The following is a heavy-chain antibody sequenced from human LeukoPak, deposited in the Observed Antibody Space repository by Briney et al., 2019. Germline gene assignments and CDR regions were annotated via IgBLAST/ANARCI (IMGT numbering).Heavy chain of an antibody. Sequence: GGSLRLSCAASGFTFSSYAMNWVRQAPGKGLEWVAVISNDGSNKYYADSVKGRFTISRDNSKNTLYLQMNSLRAEDTAVYYCAKGTYSYLDYWGQGTLVTVSS. CDR3: AKGTYSYLDY. CDR1: GFTFSSYA. CDR2: ISNDGSNK. J-gene: IGHJ4*02. V-gene: IGHV3-30*04. D-gene: IGHD1-1*01.